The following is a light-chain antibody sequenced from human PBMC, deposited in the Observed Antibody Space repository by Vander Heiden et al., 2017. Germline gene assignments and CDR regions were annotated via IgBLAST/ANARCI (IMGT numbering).Light chain of an antibody. CDR3: QQLNTYQT. CDR2: AAS. CDR1: QDISNY. J-gene: IGKJ2*01. Sequence: IQLTQSPSSLSASVGDRVTITCRASQDISNYLAWYQQKPGKAPKLLIYAASTLEGGVPSRFSGSGSGTDFTLTISSLQPADFATCYCQQLNTYQTFGQGTKLEIK. V-gene: IGKV1-9*01.